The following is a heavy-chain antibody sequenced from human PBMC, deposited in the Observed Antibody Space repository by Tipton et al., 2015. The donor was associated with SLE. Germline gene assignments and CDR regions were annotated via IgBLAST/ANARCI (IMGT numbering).Heavy chain of an antibody. V-gene: IGHV4-31*03. CDR2: IYYSGST. CDR3: ARGKRGYSYGGPGDY. D-gene: IGHD5-18*01. CDR1: GGSISSHY. Sequence: TLSLTCTVSGGSISSHYWSWIRQHPGKGLEWIGYIYYSGSTYYNPSLKSRVTISVDTSKNQFSLKLSSVTAADTAVYYCARGKRGYSYGGPGDYWGQGTLVTVSS. J-gene: IGHJ4*02.